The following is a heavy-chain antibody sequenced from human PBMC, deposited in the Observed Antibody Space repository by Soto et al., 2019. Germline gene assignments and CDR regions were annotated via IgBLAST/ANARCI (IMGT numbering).Heavy chain of an antibody. J-gene: IGHJ5*02. CDR3: ARGKGRSSWHNWFDP. V-gene: IGHV1-8*01. Sequence: AAVKVSCKASGYTFTSYDINWVRQATGQGLEWMGWMNPNSGNTGYAQKFQGRVTMTRNTSISTAYMELSSLRSEDTAVYYCARGKGRSSWHNWFDPWGQGTLVTVSS. D-gene: IGHD6-13*01. CDR1: GYTFTSYD. CDR2: MNPNSGNT.